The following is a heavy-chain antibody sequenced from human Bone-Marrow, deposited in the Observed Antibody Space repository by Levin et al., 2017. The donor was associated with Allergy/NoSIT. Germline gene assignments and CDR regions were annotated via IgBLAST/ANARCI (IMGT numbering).Heavy chain of an antibody. CDR3: ARAATPGEEYSGHDYDALDL. CDR1: GFTFSKFG. Sequence: GGSLRLSCAASGFTFSKFGMHWVRQAPGKGLEWLASIPFDGTDKYYAESVKGRFTISGDNSKNTVSLHMDSLRGEDPAVYHCARAATPGEEYSGHDYDALDLWGQGTMVTVS. CDR2: IPFDGTDK. V-gene: IGHV3-30*02. D-gene: IGHD5-12*01. J-gene: IGHJ3*01.